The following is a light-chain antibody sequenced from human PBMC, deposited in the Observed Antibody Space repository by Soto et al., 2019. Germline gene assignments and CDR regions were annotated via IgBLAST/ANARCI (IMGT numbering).Light chain of an antibody. J-gene: IGLJ2*01. CDR2: EVS. CDR1: SSDVGGYNY. CDR3: SSYAGSNIVV. V-gene: IGLV2-8*01. Sequence: QSALTQPPSASGSPGQSVTISCTGTSSDVGGYNYVSWYQQHPGKAPKHMIYEVSKRPSGVPDRFSGSKSGNTASLTVSGLQAEDEADYYCSSYAGSNIVVFGGGTKVTVL.